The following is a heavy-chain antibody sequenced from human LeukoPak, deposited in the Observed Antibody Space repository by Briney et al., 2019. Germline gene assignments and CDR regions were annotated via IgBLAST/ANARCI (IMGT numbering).Heavy chain of an antibody. CDR3: ARDQDRGYDFSFDY. J-gene: IGHJ4*02. Sequence: ASVKVPCKASGYTFTSYYMHWVRQAPGQGLEWMGWINTNTGDPTYAQGFTGRFVFSLDTSVNTAYLQISSLKAEDTAVYYCARDQDRGYDFSFDYWGQGSLVTVSS. V-gene: IGHV7-4-1*02. CDR1: GYTFTSYY. CDR2: INTNTGDP. D-gene: IGHD5-12*01.